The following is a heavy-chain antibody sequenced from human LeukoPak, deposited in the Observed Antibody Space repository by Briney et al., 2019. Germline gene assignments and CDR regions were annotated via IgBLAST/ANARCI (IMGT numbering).Heavy chain of an antibody. CDR3: ARDLLGGGVFDP. CDR2: IYSGGST. V-gene: IGHV3-53*01. Sequence: GGSLRLSCAASGFTFSSYAMSWVRQAPGKGLEWVSVIYSGGSTYYADSVKGRFTISRDNSKNTLYLQMNSLRAEDTAVYYCARDLLGGGVFDPWGQGTLVTVSS. J-gene: IGHJ5*02. CDR1: GFTFSSYA. D-gene: IGHD3-10*01.